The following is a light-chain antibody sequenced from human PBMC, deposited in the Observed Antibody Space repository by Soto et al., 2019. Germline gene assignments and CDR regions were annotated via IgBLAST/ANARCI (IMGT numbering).Light chain of an antibody. CDR2: EVS. J-gene: IGLJ1*01. CDR1: SSDVGGYNY. V-gene: IGLV2-8*01. Sequence: QSVLTQPPSASGSPGQSVTISCTGTSSDVGGYNYASWYQQHPGKAPKLMIYEVSKRPSGVPDRFSGSKSGNTASLTVSGLQPEDEADYYCSSYAGSTSVFGTGTKVTVL. CDR3: SSYAGSTSV.